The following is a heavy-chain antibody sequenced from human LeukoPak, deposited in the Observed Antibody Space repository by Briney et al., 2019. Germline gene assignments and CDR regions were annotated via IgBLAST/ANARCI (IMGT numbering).Heavy chain of an antibody. D-gene: IGHD5-12*01. CDR1: GFTFNSYS. CDR3: ARELVATSYYYGMDV. J-gene: IGHJ6*02. V-gene: IGHV3-48*04. CDR2: ISSSSNTI. Sequence: GGSLRLSCAASGFTFNSYSINWVRQAPGKGLEWVSYISSSSNTIYYADSVKGRFTISRDNAKNSLYLQINSLRAEDTAVYYCARELVATSYYYGMDVWGQGTTVTVSS.